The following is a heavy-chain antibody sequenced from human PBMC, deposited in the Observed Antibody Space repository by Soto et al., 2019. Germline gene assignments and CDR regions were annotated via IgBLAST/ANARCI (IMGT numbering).Heavy chain of an antibody. J-gene: IGHJ6*02. CDR3: AKDIVSSVPYGMDV. V-gene: IGHV3-43*01. CDR2: ISWDGGST. CDR1: GFTFDDYT. D-gene: IGHD6-6*01. Sequence: GGSLRLSCAAPGFTFDDYTMHWVRQAPGKGLEWVSLISWDGGSTYYADSVKGRFTISRDNSKNSLYLQMNSLRTEDTALYYCAKDIVSSVPYGMDVWGQGTTVTVSS.